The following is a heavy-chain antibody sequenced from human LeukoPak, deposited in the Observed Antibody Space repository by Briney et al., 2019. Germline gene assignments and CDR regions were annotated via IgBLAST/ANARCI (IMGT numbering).Heavy chain of an antibody. CDR2: INSDGSST. D-gene: IGHD3-10*01. CDR3: ARDGAYGDFDY. J-gene: IGHJ4*02. V-gene: IGHV3-74*01. Sequence: GGSLRLSCAASGFTFSSYWMHWVRQAPGKGLVWVSRINSDGSSTSYADSAKGRFTISRDNAKNTLYLQMNSLRAEDTAVYYCARDGAYGDFDYWGQGTLVTVSS. CDR1: GFTFSSYW.